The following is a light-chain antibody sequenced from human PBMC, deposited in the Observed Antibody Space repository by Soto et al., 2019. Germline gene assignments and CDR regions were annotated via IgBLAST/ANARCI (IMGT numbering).Light chain of an antibody. CDR3: HQSYSTSWT. J-gene: IGKJ1*01. CDR1: QTISNY. V-gene: IGKV1-39*01. CDR2: AAS. Sequence: DIQMTQSPSSLSASVGDRVTITCRASQTISNYLNWYQQKPGKAPKLLIYAASTLQSGVPSRFSGSGSGTDFTLTISSLQPEDFATYYCHQSYSTSWTFGLGTKVEIK.